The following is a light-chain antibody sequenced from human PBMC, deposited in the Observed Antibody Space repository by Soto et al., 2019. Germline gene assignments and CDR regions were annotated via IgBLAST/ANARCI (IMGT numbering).Light chain of an antibody. Sequence: QSVLTQPASVSGSPGQSINISCTGTSSDVGGYNYVSWYQHHPGKAPKLIIYDVSNRPSGVSNPLSGSKSGNTASLTISGLQPEDEADYYCSSYTTSNTRQIVFGTGTKVTVL. V-gene: IGLV2-14*03. CDR2: DVS. CDR1: SSDVGGYNY. J-gene: IGLJ1*01. CDR3: SSYTTSNTRQIV.